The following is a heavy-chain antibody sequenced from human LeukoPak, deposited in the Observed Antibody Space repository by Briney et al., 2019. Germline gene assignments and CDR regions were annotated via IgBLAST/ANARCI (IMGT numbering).Heavy chain of an antibody. D-gene: IGHD1-26*01. Sequence: GGSLRLSCAASGFTVSSNYMSWVRQAPGKGLEWVSVIYSGGSTYYADSVKGRFTISRDNSKNTLYLQMNSLRAEDTAVYYCADSGSSSYYFDYWGQGTLVTVSS. V-gene: IGHV3-53*05. CDR1: GFTVSSNY. CDR3: ADSGSSSYYFDY. CDR2: IYSGGST. J-gene: IGHJ4*02.